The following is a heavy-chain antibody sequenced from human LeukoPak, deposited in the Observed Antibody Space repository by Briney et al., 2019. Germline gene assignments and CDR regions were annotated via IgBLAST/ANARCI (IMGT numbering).Heavy chain of an antibody. CDR3: ARVGGRGYYYYYGMDV. CDR2: ISYDGSNK. CDR1: GFTFSSYA. Sequence: GGSLRLSCAASGFTFSSYAMHWVRQAPGKGLEWVAVISYDGSNKYYADSVKGRFTISRDNSKNTLYLQMNSLRAEDTAVYYCARVGGRGYYYYYGMDVWGQGTTVTVSS. V-gene: IGHV3-30-3*01. J-gene: IGHJ6*02.